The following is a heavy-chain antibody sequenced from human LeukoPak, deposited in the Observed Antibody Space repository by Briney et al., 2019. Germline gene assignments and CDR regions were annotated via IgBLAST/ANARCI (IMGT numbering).Heavy chain of an antibody. CDR2: ISSSGSTI. J-gene: IGHJ2*01. CDR1: GFTFSLSS. CDR3: ARAKTGGPLTWYFDL. V-gene: IGHV3-48*01. D-gene: IGHD2-15*01. Sequence: GGSLRLSCAASGFTFSLSSMNWVRQAPGKGLEWLSLISSSGSTIFNADPVKGRFTISRDNAKNSLYLQINSLRVEDTALYYCARAKTGGPLTWYFDLWGRGTLVTVSS.